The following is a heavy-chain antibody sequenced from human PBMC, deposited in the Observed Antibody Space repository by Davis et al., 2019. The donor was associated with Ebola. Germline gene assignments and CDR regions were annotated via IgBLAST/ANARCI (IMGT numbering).Heavy chain of an antibody. CDR1: GGSISSSNW. J-gene: IGHJ4*02. D-gene: IGHD4-17*01. V-gene: IGHV4-4*02. Sequence: MPSETLSLTCAVSGGSISSSNWWSWVRQPPGEGLEWTGEIYHSGSTNYNPSLKSRVTISVDTSKNQFPLKLSSVTAADTAVYYCARAHYGDRIDYWGQGTLVTVSS. CDR3: ARAHYGDRIDY. CDR2: IYHSGST.